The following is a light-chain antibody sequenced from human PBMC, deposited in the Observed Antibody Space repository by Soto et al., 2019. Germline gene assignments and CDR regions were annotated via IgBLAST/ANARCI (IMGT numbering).Light chain of an antibody. CDR2: DVS. CDR3: YSYTSSNTLV. CDR1: SSDVGGFKC. Sequence: QSALTQPASVSGSPGQSITISCTGTSSDVGGFKCVSWFQQHPGKAPKLMIFDVSDRPSGISNRFSGSKSGNTASLTISGLQAEDEADYYCYSYTSSNTLVFGGGTKLTVL. V-gene: IGLV2-14*01. J-gene: IGLJ2*01.